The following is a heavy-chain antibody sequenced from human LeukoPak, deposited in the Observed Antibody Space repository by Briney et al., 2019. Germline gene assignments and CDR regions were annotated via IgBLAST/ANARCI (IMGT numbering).Heavy chain of an antibody. V-gene: IGHV3-7*01. D-gene: IGHD3-10*01. J-gene: IGHJ4*02. Sequence: GGSLRLSCAASGFTLSNSWMSWVRQAPGKGLEWVANIKEDGSEKYYVDSVKGRFTISRDNAENSLYLQMNSLRAEDTAVYYCARGGRGDVWGQGTLVTVSS. CDR1: GFTLSNSW. CDR2: IKEDGSEK. CDR3: ARGGRGDV.